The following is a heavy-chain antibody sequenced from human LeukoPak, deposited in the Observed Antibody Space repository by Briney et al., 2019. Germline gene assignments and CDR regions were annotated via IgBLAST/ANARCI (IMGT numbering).Heavy chain of an antibody. Sequence: GESLKISCKGSGYSFTSYWIGWVRQMPGKGLEWMGIIYPGDSDTRYSPSFQGQVTISADKSISTAYLQWSSLKASDTAIYYCARQTRDGSGSRGYSFDFWGHGTLVTVSP. D-gene: IGHD3-10*01. CDR3: ARQTRDGSGSRGYSFDF. CDR1: GYSFTSYW. J-gene: IGHJ4*01. V-gene: IGHV5-51*01. CDR2: IYPGDSDT.